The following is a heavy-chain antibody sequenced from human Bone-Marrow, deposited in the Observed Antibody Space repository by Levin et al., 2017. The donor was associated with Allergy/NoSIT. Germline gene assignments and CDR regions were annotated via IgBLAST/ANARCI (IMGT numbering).Heavy chain of an antibody. CDR1: GFTFSDYY. Sequence: KAGGSLRLSCAASGFTFSDYYMSWIRQAPGKGLEWVSYISSSGSTIYYADSVKGRFTISRDNAKNSLYLQMNSLRAEDTAVYYCARAQYRTTTDYVAPLKDGMDVWGQGTTVTVSS. CDR3: ARAQYRTTTDYVAPLKDGMDV. V-gene: IGHV3-11*01. J-gene: IGHJ6*02. CDR2: ISSSGSTI. D-gene: IGHD4-17*01.